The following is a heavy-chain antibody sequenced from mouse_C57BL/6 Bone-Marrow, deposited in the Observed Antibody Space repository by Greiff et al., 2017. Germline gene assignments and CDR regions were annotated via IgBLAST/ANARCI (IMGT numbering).Heavy chain of an antibody. J-gene: IGHJ1*03. D-gene: IGHD1-1*01. CDR2: IYPGNSDT. Sequence: EVQRVESGTVLARPGASVKMSCKTSGYTFTSYWMHWVKQRPGQGLEWIGAIYPGNSDTSDNQKFKGKAKLTAVTSASTAYMELSSLTNEDSAVYYCTRAGEDYYGSSPWYFDVWGTGTTVTVSS. CDR3: TRAGEDYYGSSPWYFDV. V-gene: IGHV1-5*01. CDR1: GYTFTSYW.